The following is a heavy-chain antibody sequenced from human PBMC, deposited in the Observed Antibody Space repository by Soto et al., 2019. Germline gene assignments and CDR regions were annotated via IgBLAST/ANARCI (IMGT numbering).Heavy chain of an antibody. CDR1: EDSFSSHTAA. D-gene: IGHD3-3*02. J-gene: IGHJ6*02. CDR3: EGRSHLWSGYQGGGMDV. Sequence: SQTLSLTCAISEDSFSSHTAACNWIRHSPSRGLEWLGRTYYRSKWYNDYAVSVKSRLTNNPDTSKNQCSLQRNSVTPEDTAVYYCEGRSHLWSGYQGGGMDVWGRGTTVTVSS. CDR2: TYYRSKWYN. V-gene: IGHV6-1*01.